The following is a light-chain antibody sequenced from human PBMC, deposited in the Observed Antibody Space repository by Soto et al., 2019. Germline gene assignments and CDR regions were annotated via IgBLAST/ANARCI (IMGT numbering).Light chain of an antibody. CDR1: SGHSSYV. J-gene: IGLJ2*01. CDR3: QSWGTGSGAV. V-gene: IGLV4-69*01. CDR2: LNSDGSH. Sequence: QSVLTQSPSASASLGATVTLTCTLSSGHSSYVSAWHQQQQEQGPRYLMQLNSDGSHSQGDGIPGRFSGSTSGAARYLTISLLQAEEAADYYCQSWGTGSGAVFGGGTKLTVL.